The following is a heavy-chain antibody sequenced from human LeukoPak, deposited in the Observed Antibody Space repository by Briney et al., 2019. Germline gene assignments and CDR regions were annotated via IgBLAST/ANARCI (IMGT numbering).Heavy chain of an antibody. J-gene: IGHJ4*02. CDR2: INPNSGGT. V-gene: IGHV1-2*02. CDR3: ARGDFWSGYPHRFDY. Sequence: ASVKVSCKASGYTFTGYYMHWVRQAPGQGLEWMGWINPNSGGTNYAQKFQGRVTMTRDTSISTAYMELSRLRSDDTAVYYCARGDFWSGYPHRFDYWGKGTLVTVSS. CDR1: GYTFTGYY. D-gene: IGHD3-3*01.